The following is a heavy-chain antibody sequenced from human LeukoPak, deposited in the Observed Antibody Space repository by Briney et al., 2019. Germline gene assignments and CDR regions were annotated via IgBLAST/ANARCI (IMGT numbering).Heavy chain of an antibody. CDR2: INHSGST. J-gene: IGHJ5*02. Sequence: ASETLSLTCAVYGGSFSGYYWSWIRQPPGKGLEWIGEINHSGSTNYNPSLKSRVTISVDTSKNQFSLKLSSVTAADTAVYYCARGRSSGWYSGGFDPWGQGTLVTVSS. CDR3: ARGRSSGWYSGGFDP. D-gene: IGHD6-19*01. V-gene: IGHV4-34*01. CDR1: GGSFSGYY.